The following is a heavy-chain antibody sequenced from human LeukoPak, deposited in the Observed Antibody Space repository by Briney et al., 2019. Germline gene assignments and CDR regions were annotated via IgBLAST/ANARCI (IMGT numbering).Heavy chain of an antibody. CDR1: GGSISSGDYY. D-gene: IGHD2-2*01. CDR3: AREVVVPAASKSYNWFDP. J-gene: IGHJ5*02. Sequence: SETLSLTCTVSGGSISSGDYYWSWIRQPPGKGLGWNGYIYYSGSTYYNPSLKSRVTISVDTSKNQFSLKLSSVTAADTAVYYCAREVVVPAASKSYNWFDPWGQGTLVTVSS. V-gene: IGHV4-30-4*08. CDR2: IYYSGST.